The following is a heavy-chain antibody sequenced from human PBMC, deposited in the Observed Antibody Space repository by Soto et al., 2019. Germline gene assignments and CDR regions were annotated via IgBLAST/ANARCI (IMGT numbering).Heavy chain of an antibody. V-gene: IGHV3-7*01. D-gene: IGHD3-3*01. CDR2: IKPDGSGK. Sequence: EVQLVESGGGLVQPGGSLRLSCAASGFTFNSYWMSWVRQAPGEGPEWVASIKPDGSGKYYVDSVRGRFTISRDNAKNSLFLQMNSLRVEDTAVYYCGSDATIHKDWGQGTLVTVSS. J-gene: IGHJ4*02. CDR1: GFTFNSYW. CDR3: GSDATIHKD.